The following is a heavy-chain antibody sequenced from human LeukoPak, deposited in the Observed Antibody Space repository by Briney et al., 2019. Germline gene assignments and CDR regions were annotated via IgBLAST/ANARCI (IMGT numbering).Heavy chain of an antibody. J-gene: IGHJ4*02. CDR2: ISGSGGST. D-gene: IGHD3-10*01. Sequence: QPGGTLRLSCAASGFTFSSYGMSWVRQAPGKGLEWVSAISGSGGSTYYADPVKGRFTISRDNSKNTLYLQMNSLRAEDTAVYYCAKGGRYYYGSGSYSSDYWGQGTLVTVSS. V-gene: IGHV3-23*01. CDR3: AKGGRYYYGSGSYSSDY. CDR1: GFTFSSYG.